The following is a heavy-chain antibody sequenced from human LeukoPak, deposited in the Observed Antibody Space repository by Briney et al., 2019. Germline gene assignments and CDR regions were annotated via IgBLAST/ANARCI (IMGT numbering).Heavy chain of an antibody. CDR1: EFSVGSNY. V-gene: IGHV3-66*01. CDR3: AKDSWSGGVLMVYAMGVVDY. CDR2: IYSGGST. J-gene: IGHJ4*02. Sequence: GGSLRLSCAASEFSVGSNYMTWVRQAPGKGLEWVSLIYSGGSTYYADSVKGRFTISRDNSKNTLYLQMNSLRAEDTAVYYCAKDSWSGGVLMVYAMGVVDYWGQGTLVTVSS. D-gene: IGHD2-8*01.